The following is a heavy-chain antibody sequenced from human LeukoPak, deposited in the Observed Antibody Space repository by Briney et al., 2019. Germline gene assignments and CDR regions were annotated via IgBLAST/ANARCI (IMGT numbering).Heavy chain of an antibody. CDR2: IRFDGSNI. Sequence: PGGSLRLSCAPSGFTFSRYGMHWVRQAPGKGLDWVAFIRFDGSNIYYADSVKGRFTISRDISKNTLYLQMNSLRAEDTAVYYCARDAPRSRFLEWLSTWGQGTLVTVSS. D-gene: IGHD3-3*01. V-gene: IGHV3-30*02. CDR1: GFTFSRYG. CDR3: ARDAPRSRFLEWLST. J-gene: IGHJ5*02.